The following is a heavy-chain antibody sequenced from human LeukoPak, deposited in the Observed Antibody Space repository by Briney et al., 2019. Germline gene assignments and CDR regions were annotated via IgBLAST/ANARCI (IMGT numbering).Heavy chain of an antibody. CDR3: ASISSASYGDY. V-gene: IGHV3-30-3*01. D-gene: IGHD1-26*01. J-gene: IGHJ4*02. Sequence: GGSLRLSCAASGFTFKTYAVFWIRQAPGKGLEWVAVISYDGSNKFYADSVKGRFTISRDNSKNTLYLQMNSLRAEDTAVYYCASISSASYGDYWGQGTLVTVSS. CDR1: GFTFKTYA. CDR2: ISYDGSNK.